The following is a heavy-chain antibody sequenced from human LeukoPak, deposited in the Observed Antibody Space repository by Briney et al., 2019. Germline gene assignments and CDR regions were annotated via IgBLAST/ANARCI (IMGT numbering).Heavy chain of an antibody. D-gene: IGHD3-10*01. CDR2: IYYSGST. Sequence: SETLSLTCTVSGGSISSYYWSWIRQPPGKGLEWIASIYYSGSTYYNPSLKSRVTISVDTSKNQFSLKLSSVTAADTAVYYCARAVGGDGSGSLWGPGTLVTVSS. J-gene: IGHJ4*02. V-gene: IGHV4-59*01. CDR3: ARAVGGDGSGSL. CDR1: GGSISSYY.